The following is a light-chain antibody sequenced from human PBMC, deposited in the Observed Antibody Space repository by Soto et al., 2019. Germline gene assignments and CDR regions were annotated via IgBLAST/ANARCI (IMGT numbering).Light chain of an antibody. Sequence: DIQMTQAPSFVSAFVGDRVTITCRASQVISSWLAWYQQKPGKAPKLLIYAASSLQSGVPSRFSGSGSGTDFALTIGSLQPEDFATYFCLQDYNYPYSFGQGTKVDIK. J-gene: IGKJ2*01. CDR2: AAS. CDR3: LQDYNYPYS. CDR1: QVISSW. V-gene: IGKV1-12*01.